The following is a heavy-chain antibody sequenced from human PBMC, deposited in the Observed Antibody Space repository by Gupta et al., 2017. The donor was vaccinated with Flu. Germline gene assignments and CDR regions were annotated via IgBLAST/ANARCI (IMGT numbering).Heavy chain of an antibody. CDR3: ARDLDPILDYGGNSNWFDP. J-gene: IGHJ5*02. V-gene: IGHV1-69*01. D-gene: IGHD4-17*01. CDR2: IIPIFGTA. Sequence: SWVRQAPGQGLEWMGGIIPIFGTANYAQKFQGRVTITADESTSTAYMELSSLRSEDTAVYYCARDLDPILDYGGNSNWFDPWGQGTLVTVSS.